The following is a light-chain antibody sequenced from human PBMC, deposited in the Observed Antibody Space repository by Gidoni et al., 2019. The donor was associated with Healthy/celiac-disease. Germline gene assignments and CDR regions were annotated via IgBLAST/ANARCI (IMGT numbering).Light chain of an antibody. CDR1: SSNIGAGYD. Sequence: QSVLTQPPSVSGAPGQRVTISCTGSSSNIGAGYDVHWYQHLPGTAPKLLIYGNSNRPSGVPDRFSGSKSGTSASLAITGLQTEDEADYYCQSYDSSLRGSYVFGTGTKVTVL. J-gene: IGLJ1*01. V-gene: IGLV1-40*01. CDR2: GNS. CDR3: QSYDSSLRGSYV.